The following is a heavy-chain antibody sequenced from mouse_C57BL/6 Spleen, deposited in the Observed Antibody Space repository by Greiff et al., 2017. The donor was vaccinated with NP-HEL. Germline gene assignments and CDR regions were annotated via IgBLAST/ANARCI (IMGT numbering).Heavy chain of an antibody. J-gene: IGHJ2*01. V-gene: IGHV5-4*01. Sequence: DVMLVESGGGLVKPGGSLKLSCAASGFTFSSYAMSWVRQTPEKRLEWVATISDGGSYTYYPDNVKGRFTISRDNAKNNLYLQMSHLKSEDTAMYYCARDRSGSSYDFDYWGQGTTLTVSS. CDR2: ISDGGSYT. CDR3: ARDRSGSSYDFDY. CDR1: GFTFSSYA. D-gene: IGHD1-1*01.